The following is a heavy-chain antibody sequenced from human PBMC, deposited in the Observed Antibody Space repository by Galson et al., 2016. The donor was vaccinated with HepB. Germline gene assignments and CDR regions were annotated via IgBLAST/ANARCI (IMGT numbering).Heavy chain of an antibody. J-gene: IGHJ3*02. CDR3: ASGPSMVRGWISEAFDI. D-gene: IGHD3-10*01. CDR2: INPSGGST. Sequence: SVKVSCKASGYMFTGYYMHWVRQAPGQGLEWMGIINPSGGSTIYAQKFQGRVTMTRDTSTSTAYMELNSLRFDDAAVYYCASGPSMVRGWISEAFDIWGQGTMVTVSS. V-gene: IGHV1-46*01. CDR1: GYMFTGYY.